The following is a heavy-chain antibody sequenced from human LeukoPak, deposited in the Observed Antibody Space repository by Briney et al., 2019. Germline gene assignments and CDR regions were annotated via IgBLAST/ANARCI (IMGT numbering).Heavy chain of an antibody. J-gene: IGHJ4*02. CDR3: ARLNYYDSSGRDY. Sequence: SETLSLTCTVSGGSISSSSYYWGWIRQPPGKGLEWIGSIYYSGSTYYNPSLKSRVTISVDTSKNQFSLKLSSVTAADTAVYYCARLNYYDSSGRDYWGQGTLVTVSS. V-gene: IGHV4-39*07. CDR1: GGSISSSSYY. D-gene: IGHD3-22*01. CDR2: IYYSGST.